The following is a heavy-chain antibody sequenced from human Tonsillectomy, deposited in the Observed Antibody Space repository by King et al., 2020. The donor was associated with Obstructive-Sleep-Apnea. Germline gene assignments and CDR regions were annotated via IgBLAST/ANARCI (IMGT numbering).Heavy chain of an antibody. CDR1: GFTFSSCA. Sequence: VQLVESGGGLVQPGGSLRLSCAASGFTFSSCAMSWVRQAPGKGLEWVSAISASGDNTYYADSVKGRFTISRDNSKNTLYLQMNSLRAEDTAVYYCAKGTSYAFDSSGYYSTDYFDYWGQGTLVTVSS. CDR3: AKGTSYAFDSSGYYSTDYFDY. V-gene: IGHV3-23*04. CDR2: ISASGDNT. D-gene: IGHD3-22*01. J-gene: IGHJ4*02.